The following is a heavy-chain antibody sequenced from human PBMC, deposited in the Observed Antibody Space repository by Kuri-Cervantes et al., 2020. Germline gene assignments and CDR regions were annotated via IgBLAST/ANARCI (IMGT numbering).Heavy chain of an antibody. D-gene: IGHD3-16*01. Sequence: SQTLSLTCAVYGGSFSGYYWSWIRQPPGKGLEWIGEINRSGSTNYNPSLKSRVTISVDTSKNQFSLKLSSVTAADTAVYYCARVLGNWFDPWGQGTLVTVSS. V-gene: IGHV4-34*01. CDR3: ARVLGNWFDP. CDR2: INRSGST. CDR1: GGSFSGYY. J-gene: IGHJ5*02.